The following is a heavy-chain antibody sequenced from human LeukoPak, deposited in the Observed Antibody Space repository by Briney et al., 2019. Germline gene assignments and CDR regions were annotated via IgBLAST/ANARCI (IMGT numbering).Heavy chain of an antibody. CDR2: ISYAESNK. Sequence: GGSLRLSCAASGFTFSSYAMHWVRQAPGKGLWRVAVISYAESNKYYADSVKARFTISRDNSKNTLYLQMNSLRAEDTAVYYCARDCPGSSTWMDYFDYWGQGTLVTVSS. CDR3: ARDCPGSSTWMDYFDY. J-gene: IGHJ4*02. CDR1: GFTFSSYA. V-gene: IGHV3-30*04. D-gene: IGHD1-14*01.